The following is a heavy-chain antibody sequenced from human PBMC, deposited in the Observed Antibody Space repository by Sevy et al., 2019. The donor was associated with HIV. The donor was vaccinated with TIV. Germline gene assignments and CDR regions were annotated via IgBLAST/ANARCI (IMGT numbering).Heavy chain of an antibody. V-gene: IGHV3-30-3*01. CDR1: GFTFSSYA. Sequence: GGSLRLSCAASGFTFSSYAMHWVRQAPGKGLEWVAVISYDGSNKYYGDSGKGRFTNSRGNSKNTLYQQMNSLGAEDTAGYYCARAGSITMVRGSRINWFDPWGQGTLVTVSS. J-gene: IGHJ5*02. CDR2: ISYDGSNK. CDR3: ARAGSITMVRGSRINWFDP. D-gene: IGHD3-10*01.